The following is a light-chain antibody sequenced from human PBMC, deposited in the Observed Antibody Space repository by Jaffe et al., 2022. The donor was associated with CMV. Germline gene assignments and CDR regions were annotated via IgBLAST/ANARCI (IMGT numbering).Light chain of an antibody. CDR1: NSNIASNS. V-gene: IGLV1-44*01. Sequence: QSVLAQHPSASGTPGQTVTISCSGGNSNIASNSVSWYQHLPGTAPRLLISNNNQRPSGVPDRFSGSKSGTSASLAITGLQSEDEADYYCASWDDSLSVWAFGGGTKLTVL. CDR3: ASWDDSLSVWA. J-gene: IGLJ3*02. CDR2: NNN.